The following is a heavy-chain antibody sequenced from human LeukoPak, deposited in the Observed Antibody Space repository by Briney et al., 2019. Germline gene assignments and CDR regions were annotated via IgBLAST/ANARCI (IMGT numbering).Heavy chain of an antibody. CDR2: IIPIFGTA. CDR1: GGTFSNYA. Sequence: GASVKVSCKASGGTFSNYAINWVRQAPGQGLEWMGGIIPIFGTANYAQKFQGRVTITADKSTSTVYMELSSLRSEDTAVYYCARDHYDFWSGYYSDYYYYMDVWGKGTTVTVSS. D-gene: IGHD3-3*01. J-gene: IGHJ6*03. CDR3: ARDHYDFWSGYYSDYYYYMDV. V-gene: IGHV1-69*06.